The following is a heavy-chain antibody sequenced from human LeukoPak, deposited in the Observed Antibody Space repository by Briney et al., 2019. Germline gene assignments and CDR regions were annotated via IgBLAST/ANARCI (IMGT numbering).Heavy chain of an antibody. V-gene: IGHV1-18*04. CDR3: ARITMVRGGYFDY. CDR2: ISAYNGNT. J-gene: IGHJ4*02. D-gene: IGHD3-10*01. CDR1: GFTFTDYF. Sequence: ASVKVSCKASGFTFTDYFMHWVRQAPGQGLEWMGWISAYNGNTNYAQKLQGRVTMTTDTSTSTAYMELRSLRSDDTAVYYCARITMVRGGYFDYWGQGTLVTVSS.